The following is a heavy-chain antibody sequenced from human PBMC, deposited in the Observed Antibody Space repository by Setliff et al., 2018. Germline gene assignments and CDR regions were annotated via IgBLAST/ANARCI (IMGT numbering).Heavy chain of an antibody. CDR1: GGSISSYY. D-gene: IGHD3-10*01. CDR2: IYIGGSA. J-gene: IGHJ4*02. CDR3: AVTMVRGLGSFDY. Sequence: PSETLSLTCTVSGGSISSYYWSWIRQPAGKGLEWIGHIYIGGSANYNPSLKSRVTISMDTSKNQFSLKVSSVTAADTAVYYCAVTMVRGLGSFDYWGQGTLVTVSS. V-gene: IGHV4-4*07.